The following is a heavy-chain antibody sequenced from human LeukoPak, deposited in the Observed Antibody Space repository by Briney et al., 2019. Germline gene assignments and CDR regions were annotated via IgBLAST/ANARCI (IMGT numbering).Heavy chain of an antibody. J-gene: IGHJ6*03. Sequence: SETLSLTCTVSGGSISSYYWSWIRQPPGKGLELLGYIYYSGSTNYNPSLKSRVTISVDTSKNQFSLKLSSVTAADTAVYYCARAGSNYGIYYYYYMDVWGKGTTVTVSS. CDR2: IYYSGST. V-gene: IGHV4-59*01. CDR3: ARAGSNYGIYYYYYMDV. CDR1: GGSISSYY. D-gene: IGHD4-11*01.